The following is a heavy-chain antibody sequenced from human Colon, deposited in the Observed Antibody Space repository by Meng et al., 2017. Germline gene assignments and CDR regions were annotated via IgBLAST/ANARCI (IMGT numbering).Heavy chain of an antibody. CDR3: AGDSSAGRDYYYGMDV. CDR2: ISSSSTYI. J-gene: IGHJ6*02. Sequence: SLIISCAASGITVSTYSMHWVRPAPGKGLEGVASISSSSTYIYYEDSVKGRFIISRDNAKKSLYLQLSSLRAEDTAVYYCAGDSSAGRDYYYGMDVWGQGTTVTVSS. V-gene: IGHV3-21*01. CDR1: GITVSTYS. D-gene: IGHD6-6*01.